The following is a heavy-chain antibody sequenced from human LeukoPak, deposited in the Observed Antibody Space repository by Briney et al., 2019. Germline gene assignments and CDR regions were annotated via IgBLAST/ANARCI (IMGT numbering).Heavy chain of an antibody. J-gene: IGHJ5*02. CDR1: GGSFSGYY. CDR2: INHSGST. D-gene: IGHD2-2*03. V-gene: IGHV4-34*01. Sequence: PSETLSLTCAVYGGSFSGYYWSWIRQPPGKGLEWIGEINHSGSTNYNPSLKSRVTISVDTSKNQFSLKLSSVTAADTAVYYCARNVFGYCSSTSCSGYNWFDPWGQGTLVTVSS. CDR3: ARNVFGYCSSTSCSGYNWFDP.